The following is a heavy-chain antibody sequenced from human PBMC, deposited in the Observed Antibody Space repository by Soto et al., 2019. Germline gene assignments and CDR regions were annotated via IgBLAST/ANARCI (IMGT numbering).Heavy chain of an antibody. CDR2: IYSGGST. Sequence: GGSLRLSCAASGFTVSSNYMSWVRQAPGKGLEWVSVIYSGGSTYYADSVKGRFTISRDNSKNTLYLQMNSLRAEDTAVYYCARDRREWGELAPYYYYYGMDVWGQGTTVTVSS. CDR3: ARDRREWGELAPYYYYYGMDV. D-gene: IGHD1-26*01. V-gene: IGHV3-66*01. CDR1: GFTVSSNY. J-gene: IGHJ6*02.